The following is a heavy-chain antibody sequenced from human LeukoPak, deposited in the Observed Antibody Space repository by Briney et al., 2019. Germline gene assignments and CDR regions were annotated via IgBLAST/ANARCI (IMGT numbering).Heavy chain of an antibody. D-gene: IGHD4-17*01. J-gene: IGHJ4*02. Sequence: SGPALVKPTQTLTLTCTFSGFSLSTIGMRVSWIRQPPGTALEWLARIDWDDDKIYSTSLKTRLTISKDTSKNQVVLTMTNMDPVDTATYYCARMTTPGYFDYWGQGTLVTVSS. CDR1: GFSLSTIGMR. V-gene: IGHV2-70*04. CDR3: ARMTTPGYFDY. CDR2: IDWDDDK.